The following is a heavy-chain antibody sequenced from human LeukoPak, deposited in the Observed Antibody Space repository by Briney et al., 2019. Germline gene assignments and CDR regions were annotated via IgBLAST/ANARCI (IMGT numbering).Heavy chain of an antibody. Sequence: ASVKVSCKASGYTFTSYYMHWVRQAPGQGLEWMGIIDPSGGSTSYAQKFQGRVTMTRDTSTSTVYMELSSLRSEDTAVYYCARDGHRMYYYDTSAYRFDYWGQGTLVTVSS. CDR3: ARDGHRMYYYDTSAYRFDY. V-gene: IGHV1-46*01. CDR2: IDPSGGST. CDR1: GYTFTSYY. J-gene: IGHJ4*02. D-gene: IGHD3-22*01.